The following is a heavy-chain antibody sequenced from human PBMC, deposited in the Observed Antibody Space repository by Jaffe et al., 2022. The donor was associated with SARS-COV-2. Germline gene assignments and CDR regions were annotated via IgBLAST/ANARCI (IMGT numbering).Heavy chain of an antibody. CDR1: GGSISSSSYY. Sequence: QLQLQESGPGLVKPSETLSLTCTVSGGSISSSSYYWGWIRQPPGKGLEWIGSIYYSGSTYYNPSLKSRVTISVDTSKNQFSLKLSSVTAADTAVYYCAKGYSSSWYAPGGYFDYWGQGTLVTVSS. CDR2: IYYSGST. D-gene: IGHD6-13*01. V-gene: IGHV4-39*01. CDR3: AKGYSSSWYAPGGYFDY. J-gene: IGHJ4*02.